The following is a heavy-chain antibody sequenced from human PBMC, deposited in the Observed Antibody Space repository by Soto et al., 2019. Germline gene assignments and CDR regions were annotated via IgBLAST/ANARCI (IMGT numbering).Heavy chain of an antibody. Sequence: SETLSLTCTVSGGSMSSYYWGWIRQPPGKGLEWIGSIYYSGSTYYNPSLKSRVTISVDTSKNQFSLKLSSVTAADTAVYYCARASLDSGYYPYYFDYWGQGTLVTVSS. J-gene: IGHJ4*02. V-gene: IGHV4-39*01. CDR1: GGSMSSYY. D-gene: IGHD3-22*01. CDR2: IYYSGST. CDR3: ARASLDSGYYPYYFDY.